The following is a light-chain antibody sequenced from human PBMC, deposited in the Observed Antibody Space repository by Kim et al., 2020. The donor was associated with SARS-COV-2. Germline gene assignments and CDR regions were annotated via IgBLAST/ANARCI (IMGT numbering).Light chain of an antibody. J-gene: IGKJ4*01. Sequence: LSQGERAALSCRASKGVSSYLAWYQQKPGQAPRLLIYDASNRATGIPARFSGSGSGTDFTLTISSLEPEDFAVYYCQQRSNWPLTFGGGTKVDIK. CDR1: KGVSSY. CDR2: DAS. V-gene: IGKV3-11*01. CDR3: QQRSNWPLT.